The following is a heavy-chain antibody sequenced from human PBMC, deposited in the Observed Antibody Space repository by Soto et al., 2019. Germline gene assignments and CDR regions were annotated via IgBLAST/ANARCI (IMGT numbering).Heavy chain of an antibody. CDR3: ARRSGAAGTWDDAFDI. V-gene: IGHV3-30-3*01. CDR1: GFTFSSYA. CDR2: ISYDGSNK. J-gene: IGHJ3*02. D-gene: IGHD6-13*01. Sequence: QVQLVESGGGVVQPGRSLRLSCAASGFTFSSYAMHWVRQAPGKGLEWVAVISYDGSNKYYADSVKGRFTISRDNSKNTLYLQMNSLRAEDTAVYYCARRSGAAGTWDDAFDIWGQETMVTVSS.